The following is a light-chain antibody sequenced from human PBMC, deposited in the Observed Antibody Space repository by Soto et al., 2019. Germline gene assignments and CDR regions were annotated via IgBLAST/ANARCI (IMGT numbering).Light chain of an antibody. CDR1: SSNIGANYD. CDR2: GNT. Sequence: QSVLTQPTSVSGAPGQTVTISCTGSSSNIGANYDVNWYQQLPGTAPKVLIYGNTNRPSGVPDRFSAYKSGTSASLAITGLQAEDEADYYCPSHDTKLDSVVFGGGTQLTVL. V-gene: IGLV1-40*01. CDR3: PSHDTKLDSVV. J-gene: IGLJ7*01.